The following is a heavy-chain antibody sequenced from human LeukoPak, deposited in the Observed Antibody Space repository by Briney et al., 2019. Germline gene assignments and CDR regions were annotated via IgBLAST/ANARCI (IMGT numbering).Heavy chain of an antibody. CDR3: ARLTAVAGILY. Sequence: LSGGSLRLSCAASGFTFSSYSMNWVRQAPGKGLEWVSYISSSSSTIYYADSVKGRFTISRDNAKNSLYLQMNSLRAEDTAVYYCARLTAVAGILYWGQGTLVTVSS. J-gene: IGHJ4*02. CDR2: ISSSSSTI. V-gene: IGHV3-48*01. D-gene: IGHD6-19*01. CDR1: GFTFSSYS.